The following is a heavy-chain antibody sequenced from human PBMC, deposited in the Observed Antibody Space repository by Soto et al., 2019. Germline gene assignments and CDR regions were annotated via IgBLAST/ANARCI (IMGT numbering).Heavy chain of an antibody. CDR2: INHSGST. CDR3: ARVGGAPIR. Sequence: QVQLQQGGAGLLKPSETLSLTCAVYGGSFSGYYWSWIRQPPGKGLEWIGEINHSGSTNYNPSLKRRVTISVDTSKKHVYLKLSSVTAADTAVYYCARVGGAPIRWGQGTLVTVSS. D-gene: IGHD3-10*01. CDR1: GGSFSGYY. J-gene: IGHJ4*02. V-gene: IGHV4-34*01.